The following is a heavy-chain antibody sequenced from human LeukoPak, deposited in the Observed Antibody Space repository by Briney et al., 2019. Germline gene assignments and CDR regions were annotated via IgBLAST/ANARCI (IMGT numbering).Heavy chain of an antibody. Sequence: GGSLRLSCAASGFTFSSYGMHWVRQAPGKGLEWVSVIYSGGSTYYADSVKGRFTISRDNAKNSLYLQMNSLRAEDTALYYCAKDNGWGQGTLVTVSS. CDR3: AKDNG. J-gene: IGHJ4*02. V-gene: IGHV3-NL1*01. CDR1: GFTFSSYG. CDR2: IYSGGST.